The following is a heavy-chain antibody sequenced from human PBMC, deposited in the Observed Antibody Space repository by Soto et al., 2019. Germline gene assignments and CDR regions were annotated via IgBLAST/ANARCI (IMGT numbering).Heavy chain of an antibody. D-gene: IGHD6-13*01. J-gene: IGHJ4*02. CDR1: GDSVSSNSAA. V-gene: IGHV6-1*01. CDR3: ARVAAAGREDPFDY. CDR2: TYYRSKWYN. Sequence: PSQTLSLTCAISGDSVSSNSAAWNWIRQSPSGGLEWLGRTYYRSKWYNDYAVSVKSRITINPDTSKNQFSLQLNSVTPEDTAVYYCARVAAAGREDPFDYWGQGTLVTVSS.